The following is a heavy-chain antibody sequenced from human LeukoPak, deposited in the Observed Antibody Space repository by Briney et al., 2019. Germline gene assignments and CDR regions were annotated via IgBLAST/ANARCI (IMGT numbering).Heavy chain of an antibody. J-gene: IGHJ5*02. CDR1: GGSISSGGYS. CDR2: IYHSGST. Sequence: SQTLSLTCAVSGGSISSGGYSWSWIRQPPGKGLEWIGYIYHSGSTYYNPSLKSRVTISVDRSKNQFSLKLSSVTAADTAVYYRARCMTTAGWFDPWGQGTLVTVSS. D-gene: IGHD4-17*01. CDR3: ARCMTTAGWFDP. V-gene: IGHV4-30-2*01.